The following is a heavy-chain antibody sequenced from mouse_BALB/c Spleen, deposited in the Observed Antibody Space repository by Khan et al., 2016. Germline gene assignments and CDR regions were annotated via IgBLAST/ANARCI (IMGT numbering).Heavy chain of an antibody. Sequence: EVQLQESGGGLVQPKGSLKLSCAASGFTFNIYAMNWVRQAPGKGLEWVARIRSKSNNYATYYVDSVKDRFTISRDDSQSMLYLQMNNLKTEDTAMYYCMRGNDYDVYFDYWGQGIPLTVSS. D-gene: IGHD2-4*01. CDR2: IRSKSNNYAT. CDR1: GFTFNIYA. V-gene: IGHV10-1*02. J-gene: IGHJ2*01. CDR3: MRGNDYDVYFDY.